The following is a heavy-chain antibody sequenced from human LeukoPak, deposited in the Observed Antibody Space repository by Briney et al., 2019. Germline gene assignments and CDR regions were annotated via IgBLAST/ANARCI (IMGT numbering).Heavy chain of an antibody. D-gene: IGHD3-22*01. Sequence: PGGSLRLSCAASGFTFDDYAMHWVRQAPGKGLEWVSGINWNSGSIGYADSVKGRFTISRDNAKNSLYLQMNSLRAEDTAVYYCARDEYYYDSSTGFDYWGQGTLVTVSS. CDR3: ARDEYYYDSSTGFDY. CDR1: GFTFDDYA. V-gene: IGHV3-9*01. J-gene: IGHJ4*02. CDR2: INWNSGSI.